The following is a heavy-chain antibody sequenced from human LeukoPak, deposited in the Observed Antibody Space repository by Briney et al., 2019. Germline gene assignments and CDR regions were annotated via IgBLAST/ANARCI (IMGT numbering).Heavy chain of an antibody. J-gene: IGHJ4*02. V-gene: IGHV1-2*02. CDR3: ARSRPHSSGWYLVGY. CDR2: INPNSGGT. D-gene: IGHD6-19*01. CDR1: GYTFTSYY. Sequence: ASVKVSCKASGYTFTSYYMHWVRQAPGQGLEWMGWINPNSGGTNYAQKFQGRVTMTRDTSISTAYMELSRLRSDDTAVYYCARSRPHSSGWYLVGYWGQGTLVTVSS.